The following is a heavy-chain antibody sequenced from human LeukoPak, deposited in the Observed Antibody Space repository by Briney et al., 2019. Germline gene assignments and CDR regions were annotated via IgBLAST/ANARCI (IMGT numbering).Heavy chain of an antibody. D-gene: IGHD4-11*01. J-gene: IGHJ2*01. CDR2: INPSGGST. V-gene: IGHV1-46*01. CDR1: GYTFTSYY. Sequence: ASVKVSCKASGYTFTSYYMHWVRQAPGQGLEWMGIINPSGGSTSYAQKFQGRVTITTDESTSTAYMELSSLRSEDTAVYYCARGIADGATVANTPYWYFDLWGLGTLVTVSS. CDR3: ARGIADGATVANTPYWYFDL.